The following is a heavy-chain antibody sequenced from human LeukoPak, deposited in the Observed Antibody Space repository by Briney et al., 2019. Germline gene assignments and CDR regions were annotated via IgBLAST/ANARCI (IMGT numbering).Heavy chain of an antibody. Sequence: TPSETLSLTCTVSGGSISSSSYYWGWIRQPPGKGLEWIGSIYYSGSTYYNPSLKSRVTISVDTSKNQFSLKLSSVTAADTAVYYCARVAGNYYFDYWGQGTLVTVSS. J-gene: IGHJ4*02. V-gene: IGHV4-39*07. D-gene: IGHD6-19*01. CDR1: GGSISSSSYY. CDR3: ARVAGNYYFDY. CDR2: IYYSGST.